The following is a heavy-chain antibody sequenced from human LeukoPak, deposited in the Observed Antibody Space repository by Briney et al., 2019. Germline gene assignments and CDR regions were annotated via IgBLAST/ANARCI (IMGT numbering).Heavy chain of an antibody. J-gene: IGHJ4*02. CDR2: IIPILGIA. CDR3: ARNRHQDGYNYFVDY. V-gene: IGHV1-69*04. D-gene: IGHD5-24*01. CDR1: GGTFNSYA. Sequence: GSSVKVSCKASGGTFNSYAISWVRQAPGQGLEWMGRIIPILGIANYAQKFQGRVTITADKSTSTAYMELSSLRSEDTAVYHCARNRHQDGYNYFVDYWGQGSLVTVSS.